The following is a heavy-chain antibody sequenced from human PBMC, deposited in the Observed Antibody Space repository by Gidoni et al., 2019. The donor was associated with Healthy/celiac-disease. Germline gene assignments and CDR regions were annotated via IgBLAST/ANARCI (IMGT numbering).Heavy chain of an antibody. V-gene: IGHV1-46*01. CDR1: GYTFTSYY. CDR3: ARGGHYYDSSGYSIDDAFDI. Sequence: QVQLVQSGAEVKKPGASVKVSCKASGYTFTSYYMHGVRQAPGQGLEWMGIINPSGGSTSYAQKFQGRVTMTRDTSTSTVYMELSSLRSEDTAVYYCARGGHYYDSSGYSIDDAFDIWGQGTMVTVSS. D-gene: IGHD3-22*01. CDR2: INPSGGST. J-gene: IGHJ3*02.